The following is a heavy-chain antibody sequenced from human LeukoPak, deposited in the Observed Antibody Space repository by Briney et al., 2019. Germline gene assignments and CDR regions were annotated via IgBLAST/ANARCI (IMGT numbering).Heavy chain of an antibody. Sequence: PGGSLRLSCAASGFTFSDHHMDWVRQAPGKGLEWVGRIRNKANSYTTEYAASVEDRFTISRDDSKNSLYLQMNSLKTEDTAVYYCARDRPMVRGSGEGYYYYGMDVWGQGTTVTVSS. CDR1: GFTFSDHH. J-gene: IGHJ6*02. V-gene: IGHV3-72*01. CDR2: IRNKANSYTT. CDR3: ARDRPMVRGSGEGYYYYGMDV. D-gene: IGHD3-10*01.